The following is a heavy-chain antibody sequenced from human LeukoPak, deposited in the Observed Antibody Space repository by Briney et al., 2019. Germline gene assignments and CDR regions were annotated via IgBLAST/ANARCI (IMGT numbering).Heavy chain of an antibody. D-gene: IGHD5-24*01. V-gene: IGHV4-31*03. CDR3: ARNRDGYNSFDY. J-gene: IGHJ4*02. CDR2: IYYSGSS. CDR1: GGSISSGDYY. Sequence: SETLSLTCTVSGGSISSGDYYWSWIRQHPGKGLEWIGYIYYSGSSYYNPSLRSRVTISVDTSKNHFSLKLSSVTAADTAVYYCARNRDGYNSFDYWGQGTLVTVSS.